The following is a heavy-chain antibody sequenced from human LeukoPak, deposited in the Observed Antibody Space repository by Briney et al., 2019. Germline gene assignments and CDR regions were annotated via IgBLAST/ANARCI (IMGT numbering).Heavy chain of an antibody. V-gene: IGHV3-7*03. J-gene: IGHJ4*02. Sequence: GGSLRLSCAASGFTFSNYWMHWVRQAPGKGLEWVANIKGDESEKYYVDSVKGRFTISRDNSKNTMHLQMNSLRAEDTAVYYCAKAIAARRDVTDCWGQGTLVTVSS. CDR3: AKAIAARRDVTDC. CDR1: GFTFSNYW. D-gene: IGHD6-6*01. CDR2: IKGDESEK.